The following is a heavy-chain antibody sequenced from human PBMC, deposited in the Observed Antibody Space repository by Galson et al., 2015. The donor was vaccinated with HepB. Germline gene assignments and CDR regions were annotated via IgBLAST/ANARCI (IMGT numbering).Heavy chain of an antibody. D-gene: IGHD3-22*01. CDR3: ARVTGYYYDSSGPIDY. Sequence: SLRLSCAASGFTFSSYEMNWVRQAPGKGLEWVSYISSSGSTIYYADSVKGRFTISRDNAKNSLYLQMNSLRAEDTAVYCCARVTGYYYDSSGPIDYWGQGTLVTVSS. CDR2: ISSSGSTI. CDR1: GFTFSSYE. J-gene: IGHJ4*02. V-gene: IGHV3-48*03.